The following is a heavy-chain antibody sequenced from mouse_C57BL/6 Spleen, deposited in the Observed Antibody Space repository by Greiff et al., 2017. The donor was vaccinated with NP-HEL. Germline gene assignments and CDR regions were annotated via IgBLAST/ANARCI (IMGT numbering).Heavy chain of an antibody. D-gene: IGHD1-1*01. CDR3: AIPNYYGSSPMDY. CDR1: GYTFTSYW. V-gene: IGHV1-74*01. J-gene: IGHJ4*01. Sequence: QVQLQQPGAELVKPGASVKVSCKASGYTFTSYWMHWVKQRPGQGLEWIGRIHPSDSDTNYNQKFKGKATLTVDKSSSTAYMQLSSLTSEDSAVYYCAIPNYYGSSPMDYWGQGTSVTVSS. CDR2: IHPSDSDT.